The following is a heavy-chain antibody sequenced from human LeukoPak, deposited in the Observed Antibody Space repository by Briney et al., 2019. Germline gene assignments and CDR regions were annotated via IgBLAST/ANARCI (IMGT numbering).Heavy chain of an antibody. D-gene: IGHD6-19*01. CDR2: TYQRSKWYN. J-gene: IGHJ4*02. V-gene: IGHV6-1*01. CDR1: GDIVSINSAA. CDR3: ARSPSPYSSGWYFDY. Sequence: SQTLSLTCAISGDIVSINSAAWNWIRQSRSRGLEWLGRTYQRSKWYNDYAVSVKSRITINPDISKNQFSLQLNSVTPEDTAVYYCARSPSPYSSGWYFDYWGQGTLVTVSS.